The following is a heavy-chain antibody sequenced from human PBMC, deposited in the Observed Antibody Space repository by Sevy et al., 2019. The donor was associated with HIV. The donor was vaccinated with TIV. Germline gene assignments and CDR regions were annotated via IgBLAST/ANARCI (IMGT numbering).Heavy chain of an antibody. CDR2: ITAYSGKT. J-gene: IGHJ4*02. CDR1: GYTFSSYG. V-gene: IGHV1-18*04. Sequence: ASVKVSCKTSGYTFSSYGVSWVRQAPGQGLEWMGWITAYSGKTYYAQKFQGRVTMTKDTSTNTMYLELMSLGYDDTAVYYCARDSLSYSSSWGYFDYWGQGTLVTVSS. D-gene: IGHD3-16*01. CDR3: ARDSLSYSSSWGYFDY.